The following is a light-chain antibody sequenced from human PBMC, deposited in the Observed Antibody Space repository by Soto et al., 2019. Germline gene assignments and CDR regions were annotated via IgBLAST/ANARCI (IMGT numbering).Light chain of an antibody. CDR1: QSVNSNY. CDR3: QQYGRT. Sequence: DIVLTQSPGTLSLSPGERATLSCRASQSVNSNYLAWYQQKPGQAPRLLIFGASTRATGISDRFRGSGSGTDFTLTINRLEPEDFAVYYCQQYGRTFGQGTKLEI. J-gene: IGKJ2*01. CDR2: GAS. V-gene: IGKV3-20*01.